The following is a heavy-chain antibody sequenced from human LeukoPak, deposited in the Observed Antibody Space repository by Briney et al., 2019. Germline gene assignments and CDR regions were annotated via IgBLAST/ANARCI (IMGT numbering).Heavy chain of an antibody. V-gene: IGHV1-2*02. CDR2: INPNSGGT. CDR1: GYTFTGYY. J-gene: IGHJ3*02. D-gene: IGHD5-12*01. Sequence: ASVKVSCKASGYTFTGYYMHWVRQAPGQGLEWMGWINPNSGGTNYAQKFQGRVTMTRDTSISTAYMELSRLRSDDTAVYYCARSDIVATNAFDIWGQGTMVTVSS. CDR3: ARSDIVATNAFDI.